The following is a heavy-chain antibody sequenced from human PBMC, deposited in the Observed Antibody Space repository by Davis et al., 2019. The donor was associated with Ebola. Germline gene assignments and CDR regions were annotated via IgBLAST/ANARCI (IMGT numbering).Heavy chain of an antibody. Sequence: GESLKISCAASGFTFSSYWMSWVRQAPGKGLEWVANIKQDGSEKYYVDSVKGRFTISRDNAKNSLYLQMNSLGAEDTAVYYCAREYSSSWYLGLYGMDVWGQGTTVTVSS. J-gene: IGHJ6*02. CDR3: AREYSSSWYLGLYGMDV. V-gene: IGHV3-7*01. CDR2: IKQDGSEK. D-gene: IGHD6-13*01. CDR1: GFTFSSYW.